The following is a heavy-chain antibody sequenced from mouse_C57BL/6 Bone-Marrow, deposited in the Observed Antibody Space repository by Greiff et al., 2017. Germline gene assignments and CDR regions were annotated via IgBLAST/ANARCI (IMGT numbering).Heavy chain of an antibody. J-gene: IGHJ1*03. CDR2: IYWDDDK. CDR3: ARRDIITTVVAHWYFDV. CDR1: GFSLSTSGMG. D-gene: IGHD1-1*01. Sequence: QVTLKESGPGILQSSQTLSLTCSFSGFSLSTSGMGVSWIRQPSGKGLEWLAHIYWDDDKRYNPSLKSRPTIAKDTSRNQVFLKITSVDTADTATYYCARRDIITTVVAHWYFDVWGTGTTVTVSS. V-gene: IGHV8-12*01.